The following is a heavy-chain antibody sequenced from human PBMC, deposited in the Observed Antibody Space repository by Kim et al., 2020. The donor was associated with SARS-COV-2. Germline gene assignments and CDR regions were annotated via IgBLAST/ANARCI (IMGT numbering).Heavy chain of an antibody. V-gene: IGHV3-23*01. CDR1: GFTFSSYA. Sequence: GGSLRLSCAASGFTFSSYAMSWVRQAPGKGLELVSVIRCNGCTTYYADSVKCRYTISRANSKNTLYLQLNILRAEDTAVSYCANHGQQVAAFDIWGQWTMVNVSS. CDR2: IRCNGCTT. J-gene: IGHJ3*02. CDR3: ANHGQQVAAFDI. D-gene: IGHD6-13*01.